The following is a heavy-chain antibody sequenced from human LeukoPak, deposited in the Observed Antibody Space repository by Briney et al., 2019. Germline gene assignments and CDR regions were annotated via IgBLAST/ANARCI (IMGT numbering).Heavy chain of an antibody. D-gene: IGHD6-19*01. CDR3: ARGVAVSYYFDY. V-gene: IGHV3-30-3*01. J-gene: IGHJ4*02. CDR1: GFTLSAHV. Sequence: GGSLRLSCAASGFTLSAHVMGWVRQAPGKGLEWVAVISFDGNNKYYADSVMGRFTISRDNSKNTLFLQMNSLRAEDTAVYYCARGVAVSYYFDYWGQGTLVTVSS. CDR2: ISFDGNNK.